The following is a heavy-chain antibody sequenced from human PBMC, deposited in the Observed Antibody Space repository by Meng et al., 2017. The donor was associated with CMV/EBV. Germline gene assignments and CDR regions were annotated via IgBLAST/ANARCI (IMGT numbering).Heavy chain of an antibody. CDR2: IYTSGST. CDR1: GGSISSYY. J-gene: IGHJ5*02. CDR3: ARSMVVAGDWFDP. D-gene: IGHD2-15*01. Sequence: QGSRQEAGPGLVKPSATLSPPCTVSGGSISSYYRSWIRQPAGKGLEWIGRIYTSGSTNYNPSLKSRVTMSVDTSKNQFSLKLSSVTAADTAVYYCARSMVVAGDWFDPWGQGTLVTVSS. V-gene: IGHV4-4*07.